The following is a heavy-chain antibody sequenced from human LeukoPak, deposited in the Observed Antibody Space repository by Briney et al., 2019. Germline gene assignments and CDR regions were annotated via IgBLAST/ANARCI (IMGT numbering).Heavy chain of an antibody. J-gene: IGHJ4*02. D-gene: IGHD3-22*01. V-gene: IGHV3-23*01. CDR1: GFTFSSYA. CDR3: AKGRITMIVVVNTLDY. CDR2: ISGSGGST. Sequence: GGSLRLSCAASGFTFSSYAMSWVRQAPGKGLEWVSAISGSGGSTYYADPVKGRFTISRDNYKNTLYLQMNSLRAEDTDVYYCAKGRITMIVVVNTLDYWGQGTLVTVPS.